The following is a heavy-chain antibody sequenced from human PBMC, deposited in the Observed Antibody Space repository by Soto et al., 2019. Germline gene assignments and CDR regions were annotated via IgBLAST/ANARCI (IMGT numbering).Heavy chain of an antibody. CDR3: ARGRSFSYDSTPPPMFDP. J-gene: IGHJ5*02. D-gene: IGHD3-10*01. V-gene: IGHV3-30*03. Sequence: GGSLRLSCAAAGFSFSDYGMHWVRQGPGKGLEWVAAISHGGIRKHYADSVKGRFTISRDNSKKTVYLQMNSLRAGDTAFYYCARGRSFSYDSTPPPMFDPWGQGTLVTVSS. CDR1: GFSFSDYG. CDR2: ISHGGIRK.